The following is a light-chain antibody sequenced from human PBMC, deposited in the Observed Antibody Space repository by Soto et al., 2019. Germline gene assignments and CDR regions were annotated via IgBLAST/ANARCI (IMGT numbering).Light chain of an antibody. V-gene: IGLV2-8*01. J-gene: IGLJ2*01. CDR1: SSDVGGYNY. CDR3: SSFAGGGNPVL. CDR2: EVT. Sequence: QSALTQPPSASGSLGQSVTISCTGTSSDVGGYNYVSWHQQHPVKAPKVMIYEVTKRPPGVPDRFSGSKSGNTASLTVSGLQAEDEADYYCSSFAGGGNPVLLGGGTKLTVL.